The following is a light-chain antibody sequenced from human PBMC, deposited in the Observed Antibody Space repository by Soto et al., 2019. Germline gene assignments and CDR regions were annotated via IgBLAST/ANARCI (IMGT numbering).Light chain of an antibody. V-gene: IGKV1-5*01. J-gene: IGKJ1*01. Sequence: SQMTQSPSTLPASVGCRFTITCRASQSISNWLAWYQQKQGTAPKVLIYHASNLQSGVPSRFTGSVYGTDFNLTINNLQAEDFATYYGLQEYNYPRTFGQGTKVDIK. CDR3: LQEYNYPRT. CDR1: QSISNW. CDR2: HAS.